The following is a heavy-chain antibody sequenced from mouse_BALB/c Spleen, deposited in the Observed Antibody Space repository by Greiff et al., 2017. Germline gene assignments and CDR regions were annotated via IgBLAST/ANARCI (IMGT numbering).Heavy chain of an antibody. CDR2: IRNKANGYTT. Sequence: EVKVVESGGGLVQPGGSLRLSCATSGFTFTDYYMSWVRQPPGKALEWLGFIRNKANGYTTEYSASVKGRFTISRDNSQSILYLQMNTLRAEDSATYYCARVYYGKYYYAMDYWGQGTSVTVSS. J-gene: IGHJ4*01. V-gene: IGHV7-3*02. CDR3: ARVYYGKYYYAMDY. D-gene: IGHD2-1*01. CDR1: GFTFTDYY.